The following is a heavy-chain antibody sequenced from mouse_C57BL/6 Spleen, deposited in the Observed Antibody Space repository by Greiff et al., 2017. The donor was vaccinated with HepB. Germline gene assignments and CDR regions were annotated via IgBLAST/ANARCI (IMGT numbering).Heavy chain of an antibody. CDR1: GFTFSNYW. Sequence: VQLKESGGGLVQPGGSMKLSCVASGFTFSNYWMNWVRQSPEKGLEWVAQIRLKSDNYATHYAESVKGRFTISRDDSKSSVYLQMNNLRAEDTGIYYCTADGYYYFDYWGQGTTLTVSS. CDR3: TADGYYYFDY. J-gene: IGHJ2*01. V-gene: IGHV6-3*01. CDR2: IRLKSDNYAT. D-gene: IGHD2-3*01.